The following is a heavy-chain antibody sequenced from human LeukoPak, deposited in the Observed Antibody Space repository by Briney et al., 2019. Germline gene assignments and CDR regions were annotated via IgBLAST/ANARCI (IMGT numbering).Heavy chain of an antibody. J-gene: IGHJ4*02. V-gene: IGHV3-64*01. D-gene: IGHD5-12*01. CDR2: ISSNGGST. Sequence: GRSLRLSWAASGFTFSSYGMHWVRQAPGKGLEYVSAISSNGGSTYYANSVKGRFTISRDNSKNTLYLQMGSLRAEDMAVYYCARDRSYSGYYLGSWGQGTLVTVSS. CDR1: GFTFSSYG. CDR3: ARDRSYSGYYLGS.